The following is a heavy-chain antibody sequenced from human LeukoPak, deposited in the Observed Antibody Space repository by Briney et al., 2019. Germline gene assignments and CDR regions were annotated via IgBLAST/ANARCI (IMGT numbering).Heavy chain of an antibody. CDR2: ISGSGGST. CDR3: AKEGEKWLQFSYPFDY. J-gene: IGHJ4*02. D-gene: IGHD5-12*01. V-gene: IGHV3-23*01. CDR1: GFTFSSYA. Sequence: GGSLRLSCAASGFTFSSYAMSWVRQAPGKGLEWVSAISGSGGSTYYADSVKGRFTISRDNSKNTLYLQMNSLRAEDTAVYYCAKEGEKWLQFSYPFDYWGQGTLVTVSS.